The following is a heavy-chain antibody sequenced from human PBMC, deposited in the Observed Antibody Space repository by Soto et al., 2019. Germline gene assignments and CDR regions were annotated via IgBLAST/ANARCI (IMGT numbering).Heavy chain of an antibody. V-gene: IGHV1-18*04. J-gene: IGHJ4*02. CDR1: GYTFTSYG. CDR3: ARRDYYDSSGYLGGFGYYFDY. Sequence: ASVKVSCKASGYTFTSYGISWVRQAPGQGLEWMGWISAYNGNTNYAQKLQGRVTMTTDTSTSTAYMELRSLRSDDTAVYYCARRDYYDSSGYLGGFGYYFDYWGQGPLVTVSS. D-gene: IGHD3-22*01. CDR2: ISAYNGNT.